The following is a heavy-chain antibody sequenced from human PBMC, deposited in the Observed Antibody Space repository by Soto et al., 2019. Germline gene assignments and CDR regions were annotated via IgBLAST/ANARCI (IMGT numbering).Heavy chain of an antibody. D-gene: IGHD6-6*01. Sequence: GGSLRLSCAASGFTFSSYWMHWVRQAPGKGLVWVSRINSDGSSTSYADSVKGRFTISRDNAKNTLYLQMNSLRAEDTAVYYCAREEGQLVAIDYWGQGTLVTVSS. CDR2: INSDGSST. CDR1: GFTFSSYW. J-gene: IGHJ4*02. V-gene: IGHV3-74*01. CDR3: AREEGQLVAIDY.